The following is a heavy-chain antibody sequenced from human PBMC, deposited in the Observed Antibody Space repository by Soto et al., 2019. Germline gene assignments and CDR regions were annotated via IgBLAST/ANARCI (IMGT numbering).Heavy chain of an antibody. V-gene: IGHV4-34*01. CDR2: INHSGST. J-gene: IGHJ5*02. CDR3: ASLTGTRKPTRLYNWFDP. Sequence: SETLSLTCAVYGGSFSGYYWSWIRQPPGKGLEWIGEINHSGSTNYNPSLKSRVTISVDTSKNQFSLKLSSVTAADTAVYYCASLTGTRKPTRLYNWFDPWGQGTLVTVSS. D-gene: IGHD1-7*01. CDR1: GGSFSGYY.